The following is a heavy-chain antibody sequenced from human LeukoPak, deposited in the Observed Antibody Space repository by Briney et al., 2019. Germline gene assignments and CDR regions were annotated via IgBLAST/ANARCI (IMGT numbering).Heavy chain of an antibody. Sequence: ASVKVSCKASGYTFTSYGISWVRQAPGQGLEWMGWISAYNGNTNYAQKLQGRVTMTTDTSTSTAYMELRSLRSDDTAVYYCARERVDSSGWYHLFDYWGQGTLVTVSS. J-gene: IGHJ4*02. CDR3: ARERVDSSGWYHLFDY. D-gene: IGHD6-19*01. CDR2: ISAYNGNT. V-gene: IGHV1-18*01. CDR1: GYTFTSYG.